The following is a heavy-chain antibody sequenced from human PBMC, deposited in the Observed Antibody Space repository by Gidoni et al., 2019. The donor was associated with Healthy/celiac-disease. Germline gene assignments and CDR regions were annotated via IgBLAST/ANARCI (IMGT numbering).Heavy chain of an antibody. Sequence: QVKLVQSVSELKKPGPSVKVSCKASGYTFTSYGISWVRQATGQGLEWMVWISAYNGNTNYAKKLQGRVTMTTDTSTSTDYMELRSLRSDDTAVYYCARDGITMVRGVKHDAFDIWGQGTMVTVSS. J-gene: IGHJ3*02. V-gene: IGHV1-18*01. CDR2: ISAYNGNT. CDR1: GYTFTSYG. CDR3: ARDGITMVRGVKHDAFDI. D-gene: IGHD3-10*01.